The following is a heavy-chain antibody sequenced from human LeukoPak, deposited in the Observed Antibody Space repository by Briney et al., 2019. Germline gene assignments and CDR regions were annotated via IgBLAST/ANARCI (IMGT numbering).Heavy chain of an antibody. V-gene: IGHV4-34*01. CDR2: INHSGST. Sequence: PSETLSLTCAVYGESLSGYYWSWIRQPPGKGLEWIGEINHSGSTNYNPSLKSRVTISVDMSKNQFSLTLTSVTAADTAVYYCARGVQYSSNWYFDLWGRGTLVTVSS. J-gene: IGHJ2*01. CDR3: ARGVQYSSNWYFDL. D-gene: IGHD6-13*01. CDR1: GESLSGYY.